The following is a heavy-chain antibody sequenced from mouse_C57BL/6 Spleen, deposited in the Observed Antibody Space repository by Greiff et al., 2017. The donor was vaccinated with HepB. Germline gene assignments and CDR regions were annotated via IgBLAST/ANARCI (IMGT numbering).Heavy chain of an antibody. V-gene: IGHV1-82*01. CDR3: ARTGTEAWYFDV. D-gene: IGHD3-3*01. CDR1: GYAFSSSW. Sequence: VQRVESGPELVKPGASVKISCKASGYAFSSSWMNWVKQRPGKGLEWIGRIYPGDGDTNYNGKFKGKATLTADTSSSTAYMQLSSLASEDSAVYIWARTGTEAWYFDVWGTGTTVTVSS. J-gene: IGHJ1*03. CDR2: IYPGDGDT.